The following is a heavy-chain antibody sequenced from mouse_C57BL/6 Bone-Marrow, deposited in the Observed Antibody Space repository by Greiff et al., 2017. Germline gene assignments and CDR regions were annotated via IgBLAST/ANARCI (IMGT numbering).Heavy chain of an antibody. CDR1: GYTFTSYW. CDR3: ARSKLGRWFAY. CDR2: IHPNSGST. J-gene: IGHJ3*01. V-gene: IGHV1-64*01. D-gene: IGHD4-1*01. Sequence: QVQLQQPGAELVKPGASVKLSCKASGYTFTSYWMHWVKQRPGQGLEWIGMIHPNSGSTNYNEKFKSKATLTVDKSSGTAYIQLSSLTCEVSAVYYCARSKLGRWFAYWGQGTLVTVSA.